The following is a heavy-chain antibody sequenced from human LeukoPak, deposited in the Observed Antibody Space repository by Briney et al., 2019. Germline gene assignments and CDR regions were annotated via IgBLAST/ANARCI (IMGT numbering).Heavy chain of an antibody. J-gene: IGHJ2*01. D-gene: IGHD1-1*01. CDR2: IKQDGSEK. CDR3: ARDRTRYWYFDL. V-gene: IGHV3-7*01. CDR1: GFTFDDYG. Sequence: GGSLRLSCAASGFTFDDYGMSWVRQAPGKGLEWVANIKQDGSEKYYVDSVKGRFTISRDNAKNSLYLQMNSLRAEDTAVYYCARDRTRYWYFDLWGRGTLVTVSS.